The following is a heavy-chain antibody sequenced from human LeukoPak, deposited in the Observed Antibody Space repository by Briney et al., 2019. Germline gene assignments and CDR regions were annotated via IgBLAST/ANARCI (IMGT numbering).Heavy chain of an antibody. CDR1: GSPFSDFSYYY. D-gene: IGHD1-14*01. J-gene: IGHJ5*02. Sequence: GGSQRLSCAASGSPFSDFSYYYMSWIRQAPEKGLEWLSYISNSGDTIHYADSVKGRFTISRDIAKMSLFLQMRCLRVEDTAVYYCVITAGRAGATDHWGQGALVTVSS. CDR3: VITAGRAGATDH. V-gene: IGHV3-11*04. CDR2: ISNSGDTI.